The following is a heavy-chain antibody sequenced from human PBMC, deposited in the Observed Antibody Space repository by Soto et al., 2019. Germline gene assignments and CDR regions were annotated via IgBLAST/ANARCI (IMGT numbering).Heavy chain of an antibody. CDR3: ARNGLIDFWSGYLKGDYYYYYYMDV. D-gene: IGHD3-3*01. V-gene: IGHV4-59*01. Sequence: QVQLQESGPGLVKPSETLSLTCTVSGGSISSYYWSWIRQPPGKGLEWIGYIYYSGSTNYNPSLKSRVTISVDTSKNQFSLKLSSVTAADTAVYYCARNGLIDFWSGYLKGDYYYYYYMDVWGKGTTVTVSS. CDR1: GGSISSYY. CDR2: IYYSGST. J-gene: IGHJ6*03.